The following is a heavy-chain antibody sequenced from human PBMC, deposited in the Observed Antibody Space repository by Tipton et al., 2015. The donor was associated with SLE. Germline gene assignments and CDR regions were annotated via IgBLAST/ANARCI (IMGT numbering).Heavy chain of an antibody. CDR1: GYTFTSFG. J-gene: IGHJ4*02. Sequence: QSGPEVKKPGASVKVSCKASGYTFTSFGISWVRQAPGQRFEWVGWISAYNGNTNYAQKFQGRVTMTTDTSTSTAYMELRSLRSDDTAIYYCARDYGDQPYFFDYWGLGTLVTVSS. V-gene: IGHV1-18*01. CDR3: ARDYGDQPYFFDY. D-gene: IGHD4-17*01. CDR2: ISAYNGNT.